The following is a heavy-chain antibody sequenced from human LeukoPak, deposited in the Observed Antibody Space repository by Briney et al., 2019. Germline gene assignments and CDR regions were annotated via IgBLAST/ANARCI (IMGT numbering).Heavy chain of an antibody. Sequence: GGSLRLSCAASGFTFSSYAMHWVRQAPGKGLEWVAVISYDGSNKYYADSVKGRFTISRDNSKNTLYLQMNSLRAEDTAAYYCARAALDYYDSSGEFDYWGQGTLVTVSS. CDR1: GFTFSSYA. J-gene: IGHJ4*02. D-gene: IGHD3-22*01. V-gene: IGHV3-30-3*01. CDR2: ISYDGSNK. CDR3: ARAALDYYDSSGEFDY.